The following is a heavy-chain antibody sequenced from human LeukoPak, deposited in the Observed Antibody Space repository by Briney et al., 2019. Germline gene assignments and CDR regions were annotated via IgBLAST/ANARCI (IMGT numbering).Heavy chain of an antibody. V-gene: IGHV3-23*01. D-gene: IGHD3-10*01. CDR2: ITSTSSST. CDR3: AKLFESGNYNNFFHY. Sequence: GGSLRLSCAASGFTFSSYGMSWVRQAPGKGLEWVGAITSTSSSTHDADSVQGRSAISRDNSKNTLYLQMNSLRPEETAIYYCAKLFESGNYNNFFHYWGQGTLVTV. J-gene: IGHJ4*02. CDR1: GFTFSSYG.